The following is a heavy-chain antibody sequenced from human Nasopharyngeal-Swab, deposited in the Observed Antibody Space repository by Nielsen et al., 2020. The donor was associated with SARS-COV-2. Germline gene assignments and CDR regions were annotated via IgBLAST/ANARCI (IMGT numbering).Heavy chain of an antibody. CDR2: IIPIFGTS. CDR1: GGTFSIYA. J-gene: IGHJ3*01. D-gene: IGHD2-21*02. V-gene: IGHV1-69*13. Sequence: SVKVSCKASGGTFSIYAISWVRQAPGHGPEWMGGIIPIFGTSNYAQKFQGRVTITADEFTSTAYMELSSLRSVDTAVYYCARMHCGGDCYSRGEDASDLWGQGTLVTVSS. CDR3: ARMHCGGDCYSRGEDASDL.